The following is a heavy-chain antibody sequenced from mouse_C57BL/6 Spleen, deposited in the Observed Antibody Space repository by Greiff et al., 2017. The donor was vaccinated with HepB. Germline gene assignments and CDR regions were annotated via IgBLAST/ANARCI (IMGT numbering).Heavy chain of an antibody. CDR1: GFNIKDDY. V-gene: IGHV14-4*01. D-gene: IGHD2-3*01. CDR2: IDPENGDT. Sequence: EVMLVESGAELVRPGASVKLSCTASGFNIKDDYMHWVKQRPEQGLEWIGWIDPENGDTEYASKFQGKATITADTSSNTAYLQLSSLTSEDTAVYYCTTDGDGPPFDYWGQGTTLTVSS. J-gene: IGHJ2*01. CDR3: TTDGDGPPFDY.